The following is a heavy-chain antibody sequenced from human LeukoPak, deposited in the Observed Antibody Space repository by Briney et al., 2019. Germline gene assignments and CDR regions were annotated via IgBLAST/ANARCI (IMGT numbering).Heavy chain of an antibody. J-gene: IGHJ4*02. CDR1: GGSFSGYY. Sequence: SETLSLTCAVYGGSFSGYYWSWIRQPPGKGLEWIGEINHSGSTNYNPSLKSRVTIPVDTSKNQFSLKLSSVTAADTAVYYCARALSSSWYYGYFDYWGQGTLVTVSS. CDR2: INHSGST. V-gene: IGHV4-34*01. CDR3: ARALSSSWYYGYFDY. D-gene: IGHD6-13*01.